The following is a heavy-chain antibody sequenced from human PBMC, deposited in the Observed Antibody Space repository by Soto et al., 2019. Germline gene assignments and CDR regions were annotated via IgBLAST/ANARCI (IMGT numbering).Heavy chain of an antibody. V-gene: IGHV4-34*01. CDR1: GGSFSGYY. D-gene: IGHD2-21*01. Sequence: SETLSLTCAVYGGSFSGYYWSWIRQPPGKGLEWIGEINHSGSTNYNPSLKSRVTISVDTSKNQFSLKLSSVTAADTAVYYCARTLGPRGPGSDGSDFRWTIDSWGQGILVTVSS. CDR3: ARTLGPRGPGSDGSDFRWTIDS. CDR2: INHSGST. J-gene: IGHJ4*02.